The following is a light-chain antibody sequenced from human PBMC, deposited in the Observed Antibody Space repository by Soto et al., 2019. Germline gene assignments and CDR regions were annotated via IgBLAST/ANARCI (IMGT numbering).Light chain of an antibody. CDR3: QHYNSYSEP. V-gene: IGKV1-5*03. CDR2: KAS. J-gene: IGKJ1*01. Sequence: DIQMTQSPSTLSGSVGDRVTITCRASQTISSCLAWYQQKPGKAPKLLIYKASTLTSGVPSRFSGRGSWTEFTLTISSLQPDDFATYYCQHYNSYSEPFGQGTKV. CDR1: QTISSC.